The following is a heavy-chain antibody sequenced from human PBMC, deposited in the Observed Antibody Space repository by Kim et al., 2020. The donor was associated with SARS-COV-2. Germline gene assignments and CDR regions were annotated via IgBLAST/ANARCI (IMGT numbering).Heavy chain of an antibody. D-gene: IGHD5-18*01. J-gene: IGHJ5*02. CDR2: INPNSGGT. V-gene: IGHV1-2*06. CDR1: GYTFTGYY. Sequence: ASVKVSCKASGYTFTGYYMHWVRQAPGQGLEWMGRINPNSGGTNYAQKFQGRVTMTRDTSISTAYMELSRLRSDDTAVYYCARGRTQGYSYENWFDPWGQGTLVTVSS. CDR3: ARGRTQGYSYENWFDP.